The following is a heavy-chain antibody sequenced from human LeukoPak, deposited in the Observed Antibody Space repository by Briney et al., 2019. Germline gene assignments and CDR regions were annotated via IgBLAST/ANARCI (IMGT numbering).Heavy chain of an antibody. CDR2: TYYRAKWYY. J-gene: IGHJ4*02. CDR3: ARGATAYFDS. CDR1: GDSVSSDSAA. D-gene: IGHD5-12*01. V-gene: IGHV6-1*01. Sequence: SHTLSLTFAISGDSVSSDSAAWNWVRQSPARGLEWLGRTYYRAKWYYNYAVSVKSRITINPDTSKNQFSLQLNSVTPEDTAVYYCARGATAYFDSWGQGTLVTVPS.